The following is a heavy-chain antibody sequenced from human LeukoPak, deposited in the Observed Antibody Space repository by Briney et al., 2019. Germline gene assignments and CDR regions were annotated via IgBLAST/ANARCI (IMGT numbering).Heavy chain of an antibody. V-gene: IGHV4-34*01. Sequence: SETLSLTCAVYGGSFSSYYWSWIRQPPGKGLEWIGEINHSGSTNYNPSPKSRVTISVDTSKNQFSLKLSSVTAADTAVYYCARLDYYYYAMDVWGKGTTVTVSP. J-gene: IGHJ6*04. CDR1: GGSFSSYY. CDR2: INHSGST. CDR3: ARLDYYYYAMDV.